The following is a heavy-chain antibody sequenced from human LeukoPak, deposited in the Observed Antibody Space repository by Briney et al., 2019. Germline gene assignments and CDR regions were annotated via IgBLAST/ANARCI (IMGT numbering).Heavy chain of an antibody. CDR2: IYYSGSA. J-gene: IGHJ4*02. V-gene: IGHV4-39*01. CDR3: ARIVVVTAKRRFDY. D-gene: IGHD2-21*02. Sequence: NPSETLSLTCTVSGGSISSSSYYWGWIRQPPGKGLEWIGSIYYSGSAYYNPSLKSRVTMSVDTSKNQFSLKLNSVNAAGTAVYYCARIVVVTAKRRFDYWGQGTLVTVSS. CDR1: GGSISSSSYY.